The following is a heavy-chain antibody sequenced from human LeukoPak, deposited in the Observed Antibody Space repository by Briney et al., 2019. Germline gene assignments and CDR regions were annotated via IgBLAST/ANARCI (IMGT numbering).Heavy chain of an antibody. CDR2: INPNSGGT. J-gene: IGHJ3*02. CDR3: ARDETLYSSSWAHAFDI. D-gene: IGHD6-13*01. Sequence: GASVQFSCKAPGYTFTGYYMHWVRQAPGQGLEWMGWINPNSGGTNYAQKFQGRVTMTRDTSISTAYMELSRLRSDDTAVYYCARDETLYSSSWAHAFDIWGQGTMVTVSS. V-gene: IGHV1-2*02. CDR1: GYTFTGYY.